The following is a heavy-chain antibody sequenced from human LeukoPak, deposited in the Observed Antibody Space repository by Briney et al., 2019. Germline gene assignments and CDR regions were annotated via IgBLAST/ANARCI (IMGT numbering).Heavy chain of an antibody. D-gene: IGHD5/OR15-5a*01. CDR1: GFTFSSFG. Sequence: GGSLRLSCAASGFTFSSFGMHWVRQAPGKGLEWVAVIWYDGSNKYYADSVKGRFTISRDNSKNTLYLQMNSLRAEDTAVYYCARDPTQYLRYGHFDYWGQGTLVAVSS. J-gene: IGHJ4*02. V-gene: IGHV3-33*01. CDR3: ARDPTQYLRYGHFDY. CDR2: IWYDGSNK.